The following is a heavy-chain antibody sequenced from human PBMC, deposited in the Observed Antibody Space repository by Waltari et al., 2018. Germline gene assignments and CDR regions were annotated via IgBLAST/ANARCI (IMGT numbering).Heavy chain of an antibody. Sequence: QVQLVQSGAEVKKPGSSVKVSCKASGSTFSSYAINWVRQAPGQGLEWMGGSIPILGTANYEQKFQGRGTITADESTSTAYMELSSLRSEDTALYYCARDLNQPRDYGGGDYWGQGTLVTVSS. D-gene: IGHD4-17*01. J-gene: IGHJ4*02. V-gene: IGHV1-69*01. CDR2: SIPILGTA. CDR3: ARDLNQPRDYGGGDY. CDR1: GSTFSSYA.